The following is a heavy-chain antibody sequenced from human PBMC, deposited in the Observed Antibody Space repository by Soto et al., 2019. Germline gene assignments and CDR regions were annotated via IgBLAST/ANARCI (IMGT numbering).Heavy chain of an antibody. CDR2: INSGGTTT. J-gene: IGHJ5*01. CDR3: ARHLGGSSSWFDY. V-gene: IGHV3-74*01. Sequence: GGSLRLSCAASGLIFTNYWMHWVRQTPGKGLVWVSHINSGGTTTNYADSVKGRFTISRDNAKNMVFLQLNSLRVEDTAVYYCARHLGGSSSWFDYWGQGTLVTVSS. D-gene: IGHD6-13*01. CDR1: GLIFTNYW.